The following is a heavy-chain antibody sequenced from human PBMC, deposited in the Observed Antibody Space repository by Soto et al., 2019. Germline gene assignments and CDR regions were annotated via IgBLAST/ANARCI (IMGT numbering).Heavy chain of an antibody. CDR1: GYTFTSYG. D-gene: IGHD2-2*01. CDR3: ARDPRRYQLLEVNSGMDV. V-gene: IGHV1-18*04. J-gene: IGHJ6*02. Sequence: ASVKVSCKASGYTFTSYGISWVRQAPGQGLEWMGWISAYNGNTNYAQKLQGRVTMTTDTSTSTAYMELRSLRSDDTAVYYCARDPRRYQLLEVNSGMDVWGQGTTVTVPS. CDR2: ISAYNGNT.